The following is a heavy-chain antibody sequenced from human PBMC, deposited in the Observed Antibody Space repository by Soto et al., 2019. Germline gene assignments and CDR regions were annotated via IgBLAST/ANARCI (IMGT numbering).Heavy chain of an antibody. J-gene: IGHJ5*01. CDR1: GFTFNNYV. CDR3: AEGRKYCSSSSCYNWLDS. Sequence: PGGSLRLSCAASGFTFNNYVMSWVRQAPGKGLEWVSSISGSGDSTYYADPVKGRFTISRDNSKNTLYLQMSSPSAEDRAVYYCAEGRKYCSSSSCYNWLDSWGQGTPVTVSS. CDR2: ISGSGDST. D-gene: IGHD2-2*01. V-gene: IGHV3-23*01.